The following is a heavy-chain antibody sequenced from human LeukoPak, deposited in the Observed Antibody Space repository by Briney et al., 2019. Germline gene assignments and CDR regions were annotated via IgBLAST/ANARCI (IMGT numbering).Heavy chain of an antibody. CDR3: ARGANSFDY. D-gene: IGHD4/OR15-4a*01. V-gene: IGHV4-59*01. Sequence: SETLSLTXTVSGGSISNYYWSWIRRPPGKGLEWIGYIYYSGSTNYNPSLKSRVTISVDTSKNQFSLELSSVTAADTAVYYCARGANSFDYWGQGTLVTVSS. J-gene: IGHJ4*02. CDR2: IYYSGST. CDR1: GGSISNYY.